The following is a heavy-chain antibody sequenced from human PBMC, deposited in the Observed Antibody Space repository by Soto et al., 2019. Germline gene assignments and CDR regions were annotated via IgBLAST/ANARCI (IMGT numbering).Heavy chain of an antibody. Sequence: VQLVQSGAEVKKPGASVKVSCKASGYTFISYDINWVRQAPGQGLERLGWMNPNKGNTDYAQKFQGRVTMTRNTSITTAYMELRSLTSEDTAVYFCVRGLYTGYEWGDHWGQGTLITVSS. J-gene: IGHJ4*02. CDR3: VRGLYTGYEWGDH. CDR2: MNPNKGNT. CDR1: GYTFISYD. V-gene: IGHV1-8*01. D-gene: IGHD5-12*01.